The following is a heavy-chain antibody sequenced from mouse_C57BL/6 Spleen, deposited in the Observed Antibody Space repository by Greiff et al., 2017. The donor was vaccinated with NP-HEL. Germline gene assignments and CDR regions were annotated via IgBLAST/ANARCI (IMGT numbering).Heavy chain of an antibody. J-gene: IGHJ2*01. CDR1: GFTFSSYG. D-gene: IGHD4-1*02. Sequence: EVMLVESGGDLVKPGGSLKLSCAASGFTFSSYGMSWVRQTPDQRLEWVATISSGGSYTYYPDSVKGRFTISRDNAKNTLYLQMSSLKSEDTAMYYCAIPSTGTGLFDYWGKGTTLTVSS. CDR3: AIPSTGTGLFDY. CDR2: ISSGGSYT. V-gene: IGHV5-6*01.